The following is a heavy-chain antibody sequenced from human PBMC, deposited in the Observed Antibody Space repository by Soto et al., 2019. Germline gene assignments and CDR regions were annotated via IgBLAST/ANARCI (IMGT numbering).Heavy chain of an antibody. J-gene: IGHJ6*02. Sequence: GGSLILSCAASGLTFSGYSMNWVRQAPGKGLEWVSYISSSSSTIYYADSVKGRFTISRDNAKNSLYLQMNGLRDEDTAVYYCARGDCSSTSCPPHYYYYGMDVWGQGTTVTVSS. CDR1: GLTFSGYS. V-gene: IGHV3-48*02. D-gene: IGHD2-2*01. CDR3: ARGDCSSTSCPPHYYYYGMDV. CDR2: ISSSSSTI.